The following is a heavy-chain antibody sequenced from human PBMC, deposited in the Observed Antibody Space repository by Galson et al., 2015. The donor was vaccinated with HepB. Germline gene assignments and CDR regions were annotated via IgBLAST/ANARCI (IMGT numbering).Heavy chain of an antibody. CDR2: ITAGGDVI. CDR3: ARDRVPSGDAYYYAMDV. J-gene: IGHJ6*02. D-gene: IGHD3-10*01. V-gene: IGHV3-23*01. Sequence: SLRLSCAASEVTFGTFAMTWVRQSAGKGLEWVSTITAGGDVIDYADSVKGRFTLSRDNSKNTLFLQMSSLRPEDTAVYYCARDRVPSGDAYYYAMDVWGQGTTVTVS. CDR1: EVTFGTFA.